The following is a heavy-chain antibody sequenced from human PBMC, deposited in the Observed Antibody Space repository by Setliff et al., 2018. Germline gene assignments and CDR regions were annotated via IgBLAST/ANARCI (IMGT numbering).Heavy chain of an antibody. D-gene: IGHD3-10*01. CDR3: ARHEFVGGYYGSVTYRHFDY. Sequence: SETLSLTCPVSGDSIGSTSYQWGWVRQPPGKGLEWIGSIYYTGTAYSNPPLKSRVTISVDTSKYQFSLQVTSLAATETALYFCARHEFVGGYYGSVTYRHFDYWGQGILVTVSS. J-gene: IGHJ4*02. CDR1: GDSIGSTSYQ. V-gene: IGHV4-39*01. CDR2: IYYTGTA.